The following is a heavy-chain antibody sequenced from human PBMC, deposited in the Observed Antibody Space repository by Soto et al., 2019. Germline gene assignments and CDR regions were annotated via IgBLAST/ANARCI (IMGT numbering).Heavy chain of an antibody. CDR2: IKQDGSEK. V-gene: IGHV3-7*03. D-gene: IGHD6-13*01. Sequence: PGGSLRLSCAASGFTFSSYWMSWVRQAPGKGLEWVANIKQDGSEKYYVDSVKGRFTISRDNAKNSLYLQMNSLRAEDTAVYYCARARARGSSWLNYWGQGTLVTVSS. J-gene: IGHJ4*02. CDR1: GFTFSSYW. CDR3: ARARARGSSWLNY.